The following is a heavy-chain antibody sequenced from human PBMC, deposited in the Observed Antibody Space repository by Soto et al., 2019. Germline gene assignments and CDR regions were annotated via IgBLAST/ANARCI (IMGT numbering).Heavy chain of an antibody. V-gene: IGHV4-31*03. CDR3: ARSGGYGSGSYSNFDY. CDR2: IYYSGST. Sequence: QVQLQESGPGLVKPSQTLSLTCTVSGGSISSGGYYWSWIRQHPGKGLEWIGYIYYSGSTYYNPSLKSRVTMSVDPSKNQFPLKLSSVTAADTAVYYCARSGGYGSGSYSNFDYWGQGTLVTVSS. D-gene: IGHD3-10*01. CDR1: GGSISSGGYY. J-gene: IGHJ4*02.